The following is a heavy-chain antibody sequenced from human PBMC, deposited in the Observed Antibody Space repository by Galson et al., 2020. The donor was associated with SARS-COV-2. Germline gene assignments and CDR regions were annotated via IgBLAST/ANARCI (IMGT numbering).Heavy chain of an antibody. CDR3: AKTGGSFYDSTGFYVFDY. D-gene: IGHD3-22*01. Sequence: TGGSLRLSCATYGFIFSNYAIRWVRQPPGKGLEWVSTISGHRCTPFYADSVKGRFTISRDYSKNTLYLQMDSLRAEDTAVYYCAKTGGSFYDSTGFYVFDYWGQGALVTVSS. CDR1: GFIFSNYA. CDR2: ISGHRCTP. V-gene: IGHV3-23*01. J-gene: IGHJ4*02.